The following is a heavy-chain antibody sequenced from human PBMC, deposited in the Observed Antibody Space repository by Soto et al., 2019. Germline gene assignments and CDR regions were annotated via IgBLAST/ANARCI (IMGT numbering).Heavy chain of an antibody. CDR1: GDSLRSSYHY. CDR3: VRVEMYAGEFTPNFHR. J-gene: IGHJ5*02. CDR2: IYYTGNT. V-gene: IGHV4-39*01. Sequence: PSETLSLTCTVSGDSLRSSYHYWGWIRQLPGKGLEWIGSIYYTGNTYYNPSLKSRVSISVDMATNEISLRLRAESIADTAVYYCVRVEMYAGEFTPNFHRCGQGAMVTVYS. D-gene: IGHD2-8*01.